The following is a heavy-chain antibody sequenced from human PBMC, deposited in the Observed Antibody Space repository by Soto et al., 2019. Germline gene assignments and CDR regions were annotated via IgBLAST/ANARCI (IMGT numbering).Heavy chain of an antibody. CDR1: GFIFNNFV. Sequence: GGSLRLSCAASGFIFNNFVMSWVRQAPGKGLEWVSGVSGSGENTFYADSVKGRFTISRDNAKNTLYLQMNSLRAEDTAVYYCARVEWELGNDAFDIWGQGTMVTVSS. D-gene: IGHD1-26*01. J-gene: IGHJ3*02. CDR2: VSGSGENT. CDR3: ARVEWELGNDAFDI. V-gene: IGHV3-23*01.